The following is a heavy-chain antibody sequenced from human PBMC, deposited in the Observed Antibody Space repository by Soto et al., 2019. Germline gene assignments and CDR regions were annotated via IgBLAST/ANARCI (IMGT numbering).Heavy chain of an antibody. CDR3: ARDHTPATVTTSGVMDV. D-gene: IGHD4-17*01. CDR2: IIPIFGTA. CDR1: GGTFSSYA. Sequence: ASVKVSCKASGGTFSSYAISWVRQAPGQGLEWMGGIIPIFGTANYAQKFQGRVTITADESTSTAYMELSSLRSEDTAVYYCARDHTPATVTTSGVMDVWGQGTTVA. V-gene: IGHV1-69*13. J-gene: IGHJ6*02.